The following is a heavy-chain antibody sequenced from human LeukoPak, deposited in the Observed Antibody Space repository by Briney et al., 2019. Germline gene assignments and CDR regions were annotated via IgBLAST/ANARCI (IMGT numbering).Heavy chain of an antibody. CDR2: IDPSDSYT. CDR3: AGAGIAVAGNAEYFQH. CDR1: GYSFTSYW. Sequence: GESLMISCKGSGYSFTSYWISWVRQMPGKGLEWMGRIDPSDSYTNYSPSFQGHVTISADKSISTAYLQWSSLKASDTAMYYCAGAGIAVAGNAEYFQHWGQGTLVTVSS. J-gene: IGHJ1*01. V-gene: IGHV5-10-1*01. D-gene: IGHD6-19*01.